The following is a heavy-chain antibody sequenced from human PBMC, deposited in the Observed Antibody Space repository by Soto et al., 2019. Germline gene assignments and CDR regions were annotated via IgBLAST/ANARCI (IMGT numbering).Heavy chain of an antibody. J-gene: IGHJ4*02. V-gene: IGHV3-48*03. CDR1: GFTFSNYE. D-gene: IGHD7-27*01. CDR2: ISYSGETI. CDR3: ASPWGSFDY. Sequence: PGGSLRLSCAASGFTFSNYEMNWVRQAPGKGLEWISYISYSGETIYYSDSVKGRFTISRDNAKNSLYLQMNSLRAEDTAVYYCASPWGSFDYWGQGTLVTVSS.